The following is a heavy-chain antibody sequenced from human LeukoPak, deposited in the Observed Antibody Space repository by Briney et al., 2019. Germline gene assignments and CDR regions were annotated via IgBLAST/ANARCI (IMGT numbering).Heavy chain of an antibody. V-gene: IGHV4-39*07. Sequence: SETLSLTCTVSGGSISSGGYYWGWIRQPPGKGLEWIGSIYYSGSTYYNPSLKSRVTISIDTSKNQFSLKLSSVTAADTAVYYCARDPGDWLDNDYWGQGTLVTVSS. CDR1: GGSISSGGYY. J-gene: IGHJ4*02. CDR3: ARDPGDWLDNDY. D-gene: IGHD3/OR15-3a*01. CDR2: IYYSGST.